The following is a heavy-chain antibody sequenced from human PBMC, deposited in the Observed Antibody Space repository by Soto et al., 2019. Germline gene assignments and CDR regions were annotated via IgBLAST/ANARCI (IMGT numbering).Heavy chain of an antibody. CDR3: ARRVAGTVAFDI. V-gene: IGHV4-59*01. J-gene: IGHJ3*02. CDR1: GGSISSYY. Sequence: PSETLSLTFTVSGGSISSYYWSWIRQPPGKGLEWIGYIYYSGSTNYNPSLKSRVTISVDTSKNQFSLKLSSVTAADTAVYYCARRVAGTVAFDIWGQGTMVTVSS. D-gene: IGHD6-19*01. CDR2: IYYSGST.